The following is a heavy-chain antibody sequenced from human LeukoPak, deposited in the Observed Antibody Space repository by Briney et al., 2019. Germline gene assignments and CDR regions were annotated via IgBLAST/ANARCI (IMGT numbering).Heavy chain of an antibody. V-gene: IGHV4-59*02. CDR1: GGSVSTYY. D-gene: IGHD2-2*01. Sequence: SETLSFTCAVSGGSVSTYYWSWIRQPPGKGLEWIGYIHHSGSTNYNPSLKSRVTVSIDTSKNQFSLKLRSVTAADTAVYYCARAYCTSTSCSWFDPWGQGTLVTVSS. CDR3: ARAYCTSTSCSWFDP. CDR2: IHHSGST. J-gene: IGHJ5*02.